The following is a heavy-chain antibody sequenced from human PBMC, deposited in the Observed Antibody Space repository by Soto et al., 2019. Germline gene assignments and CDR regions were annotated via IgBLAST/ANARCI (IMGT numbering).Heavy chain of an antibody. D-gene: IGHD6-19*01. CDR2: ISDSGGTT. Sequence: GGSLRLSCAASGFTFSSYAMSWVRQAPGKGLEWVSAISDSGGTTYYTDSVKGRFTISRDNSKNTLYLQMNSLRADDTAVYFCAKDLVAGAGLSYPDAFDIWGQGTMVTVSS. CDR1: GFTFSSYA. J-gene: IGHJ3*02. CDR3: AKDLVAGAGLSYPDAFDI. V-gene: IGHV3-23*01.